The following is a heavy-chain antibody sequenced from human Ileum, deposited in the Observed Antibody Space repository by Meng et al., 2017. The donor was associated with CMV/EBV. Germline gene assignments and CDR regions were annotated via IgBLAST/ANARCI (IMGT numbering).Heavy chain of an antibody. D-gene: IGHD5-18*01. J-gene: IGHJ4*02. Sequence: ASVKVSCKAPGDTLRTYAISWVRQAPGQGLGWRGGTTPISGTANYAQRFHDRLTITTDEATNTDYMELRTLKSEETAVYYCARVVDTVPQTWWLDSWGQGTPVTVSS. V-gene: IGHV1-69*05. CDR1: GDTLRTYA. CDR2: TTPISGTA. CDR3: ARVVDTVPQTWWLDS.